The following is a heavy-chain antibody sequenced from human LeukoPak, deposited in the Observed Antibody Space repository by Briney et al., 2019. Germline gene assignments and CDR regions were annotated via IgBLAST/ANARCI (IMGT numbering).Heavy chain of an antibody. CDR3: ARLKGRYFDWFRAFDV. D-gene: IGHD3-9*01. V-gene: IGHV4-34*01. J-gene: IGHJ3*01. CDR2: INHSGST. CDR1: GGSFSGYY. Sequence: PSETLSLTCAVYGGSFSGYYWSWIRQPPGKGLEWIGEINHSGSTNYNPSLKSRVTISIDTSKSLFSLKLTSVTAADTAVYYCARLKGRYFDWFRAFDVWGHGTMVTVSS.